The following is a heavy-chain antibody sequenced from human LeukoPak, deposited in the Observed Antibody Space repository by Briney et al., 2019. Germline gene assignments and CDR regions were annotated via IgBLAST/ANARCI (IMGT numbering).Heavy chain of an antibody. CDR3: ARENVEEYGSGSYFDY. V-gene: IGHV1-69*13. CDR1: GGTFSSYA. Sequence: ASVKVSCKASGGTFSSYAISWVRQAPGQGLEWMGGIIPIFGTANYAQKFQGRVTITADESTSTAYMELSSLRSEDTAVYYCARENVEEYGSGSYFDYWGQGTLVTVSS. J-gene: IGHJ4*02. D-gene: IGHD3-10*01. CDR2: IIPIFGTA.